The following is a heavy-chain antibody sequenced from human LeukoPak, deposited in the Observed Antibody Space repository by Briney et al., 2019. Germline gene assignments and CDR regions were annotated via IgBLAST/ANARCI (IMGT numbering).Heavy chain of an antibody. CDR1: GFTFSSYA. CDR3: ARDPVSTGQRINSDF. Sequence: GGSLRLSCAASGFTFSSYAMSWVRQAPGKGLEWVAVISNDGANKYYADSVKGRFTISRDNSKNAVYLQMNSLRGADTAVYYCARDPVSTGQRINSDFWGQGTLVTVSS. D-gene: IGHD1-1*01. V-gene: IGHV3-30-3*01. J-gene: IGHJ4*02. CDR2: ISNDGANK.